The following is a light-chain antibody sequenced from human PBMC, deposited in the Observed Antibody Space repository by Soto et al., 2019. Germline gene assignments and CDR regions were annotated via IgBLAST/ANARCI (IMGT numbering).Light chain of an antibody. CDR2: GAS. Sequence: EIVLTQSPGTLSLSPGERVTLSCRASQSVSSSYLDWYQQKPGQAPRLLIYGASSRATGIPDRFSGSGSGTDFTLTISRLEPEDFAVYYCQQYGSSLSITFGQGTRLEIK. V-gene: IGKV3-20*01. CDR1: QSVSSSY. J-gene: IGKJ5*01. CDR3: QQYGSSLSIT.